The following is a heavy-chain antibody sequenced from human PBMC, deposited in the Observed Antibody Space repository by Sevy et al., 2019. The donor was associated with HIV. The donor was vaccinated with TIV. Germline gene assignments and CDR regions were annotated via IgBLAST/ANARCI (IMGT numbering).Heavy chain of an antibody. V-gene: IGHV3-7*01. J-gene: IGHJ6*02. CDR2: IKQDGSEK. Sequence: GGSLRLSCAASGFTFSSYWMSWVRQAPGKGLEWVANIKQDGSEKYYVDSVKGRFTISRDKAKNSLYLQMNSLRAEETAVYYCARGKAALGFWSGYLWGMDVWGQGTTVTVSS. CDR3: ARGKAALGFWSGYLWGMDV. CDR1: GFTFSSYW. D-gene: IGHD3-3*01.